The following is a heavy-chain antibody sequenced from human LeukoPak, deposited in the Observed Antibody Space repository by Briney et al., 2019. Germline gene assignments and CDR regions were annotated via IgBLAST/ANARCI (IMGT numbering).Heavy chain of an antibody. J-gene: IGHJ6*02. CDR3: GGVCVSGSCSGGMDV. D-gene: IGHD2-15*01. CDR2: ISSRGSTI. V-gene: IGHV3-11*04. Sequence: GGSLRLSRAASGFTFSQAWMTWVRQAPGKGLEWVSYISSRGSTIHYADSVKGRFTISRDNAKNSLYLQMNSLRAEDTAVYYCGGVCVSGSCSGGMDVWGQGTTVTVSS. CDR1: GFTFSQAW.